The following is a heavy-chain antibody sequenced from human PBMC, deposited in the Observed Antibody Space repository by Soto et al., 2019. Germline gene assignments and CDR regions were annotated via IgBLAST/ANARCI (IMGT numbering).Heavy chain of an antibody. CDR2: ISSSSSYI. CDR1: GFTFSSFS. Sequence: EVQLVESGGGLVKPGGSLRLSCAASGFTFSSFSMNWVGQAPGKGLEWVSSISSSSSYIYYADSVKGRFTISRDNAKNSLYLQMNSLRAEDTAVYYCARLGYSYGYFYYGMDVWGQGTTVTVSS. J-gene: IGHJ6*02. CDR3: ARLGYSYGYFYYGMDV. D-gene: IGHD5-18*01. V-gene: IGHV3-21*01.